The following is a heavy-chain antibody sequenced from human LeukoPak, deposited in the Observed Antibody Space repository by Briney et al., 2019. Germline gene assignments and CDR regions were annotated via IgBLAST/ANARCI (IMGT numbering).Heavy chain of an antibody. CDR1: GFTFSSYW. Sequence: GGSLRLSCAASGFTFSSYWMSWVRQAPGKGLEWVANIKQDGSEKYYVDSVKGRFTISRDNAKNSLYLQMNSLRAEDTAVYYCARSRPYQLLFPFDYWGQGTLVTVSS. CDR3: ARSRPYQLLFPFDY. CDR2: IKQDGSEK. V-gene: IGHV3-7*01. J-gene: IGHJ4*02. D-gene: IGHD2-2*01.